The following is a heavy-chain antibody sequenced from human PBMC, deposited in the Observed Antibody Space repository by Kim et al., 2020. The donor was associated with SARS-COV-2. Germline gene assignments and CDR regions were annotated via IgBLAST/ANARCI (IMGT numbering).Heavy chain of an antibody. D-gene: IGHD6-19*01. Sequence: SRKFQGRVTIPRDTAARTAYMELRSLRSEDTAIYYCSRDGAVAGAINFDYWGQGTLVTVSS. V-gene: IGHV1-3*01. J-gene: IGHJ4*02. CDR3: SRDGAVAGAINFDY.